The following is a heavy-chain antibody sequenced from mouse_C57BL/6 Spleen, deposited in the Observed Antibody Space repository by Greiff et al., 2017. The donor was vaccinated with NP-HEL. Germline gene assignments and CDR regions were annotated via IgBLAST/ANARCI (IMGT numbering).Heavy chain of an antibody. V-gene: IGHV2-2*01. D-gene: IGHD1-1*01. J-gene: IGHJ2*01. CDR3: ARNGATVVANFDY. CDR1: GFSLTSYG. CDR2: IWSGGST. Sequence: VKLMESGPGLVQPSQSLSITCTVSGFSLTSYGVHWVRQSPGKGLEWLGVIWSGGSTDYNAAFISRLSISKDNSKSQVFFKMNSLQADDTAIYYCARNGATVVANFDYWGQGTTLTVSS.